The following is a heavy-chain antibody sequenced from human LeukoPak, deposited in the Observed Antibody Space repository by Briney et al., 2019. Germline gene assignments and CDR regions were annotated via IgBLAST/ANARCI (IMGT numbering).Heavy chain of an antibody. J-gene: IGHJ3*02. CDR2: INAGNGNT. D-gene: IGHD5-12*01. V-gene: IGHV1-3*03. Sequence: ASVKVSCKASGYTFTSYAMHWVRQAPGQRLEWMGWINAGNGNTKYSQEFQGRVTITRDTSASTAYMELSSLRSEDMAVHYCAIYSGYDRNDAFDIWGQGTMVTVSS. CDR1: GYTFTSYA. CDR3: AIYSGYDRNDAFDI.